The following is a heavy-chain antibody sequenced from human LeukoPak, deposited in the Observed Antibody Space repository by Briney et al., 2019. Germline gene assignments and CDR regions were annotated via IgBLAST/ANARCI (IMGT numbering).Heavy chain of an antibody. CDR3: ARVSDYSVDY. D-gene: IGHD4-11*01. CDR2: VTNSGGST. V-gene: IGHV3-23*01. J-gene: IGHJ4*02. Sequence: GGSLRLSCAASGFTFSSYAMSWVRQAPGKGLEWVCTVTNSGGSTYHADSVKGRFTISRDNSKNTLSLQMNSLRAEDTAVYYCARVSDYSVDYWGQGTLVTVSA. CDR1: GFTFSSYA.